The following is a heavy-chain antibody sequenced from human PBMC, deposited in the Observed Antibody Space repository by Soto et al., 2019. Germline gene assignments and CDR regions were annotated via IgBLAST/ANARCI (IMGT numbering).Heavy chain of an antibody. D-gene: IGHD3-10*01. V-gene: IGHV1-18*01. CDR2: ISAYNGNT. CDR1: GYTFTSYG. J-gene: IGHJ6*03. CDR3: ARVGSGSYYRHYYYYYYMDV. Sequence: QVQLVQSGAEVKKPGASVKVSCKASGYTFTSYGISWVRQAPGQGLEWMGWISAYNGNTTYAQKLQGRVTMTTDTSTSTAYMELRSLRSDDTAGYYCARVGSGSYYRHYYYYYYMDVWGKGTTVTVSS.